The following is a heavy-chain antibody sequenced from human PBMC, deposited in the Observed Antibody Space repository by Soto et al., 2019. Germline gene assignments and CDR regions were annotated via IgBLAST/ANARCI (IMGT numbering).Heavy chain of an antibody. Sequence: GESLKISCKGSGYSFTTYWIGWVRQMPGNGLEWMGVIYPGDSDTRYSPSFQGQVTISADKSISTAYLQWSSLKASDTAMYYCARFFWYSSSWPRTHFDYWGQGTLVTVSS. J-gene: IGHJ4*02. CDR2: IYPGDSDT. CDR1: GYSFTTYW. V-gene: IGHV5-51*01. D-gene: IGHD6-13*01. CDR3: ARFFWYSSSWPRTHFDY.